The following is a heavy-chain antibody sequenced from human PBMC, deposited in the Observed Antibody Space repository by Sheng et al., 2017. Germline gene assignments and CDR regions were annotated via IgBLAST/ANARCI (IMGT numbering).Heavy chain of an antibody. Sequence: EVQVVESGGGLVQPGGSLRLSCAASGFTLSDHYMDWVRQAPGKGLEWIGRTRNKAKSYTTEYAASVKGRFTISRDDLKKLVYLQMNSLKSEDTAVYYCARAEDDPXDYYM. CDR3: ARAEDDPXDYYM. CDR1: GFTLSDHY. CDR2: TRNKAKSYTT. V-gene: IGHV3-72*01. J-gene: IGHJ6*03.